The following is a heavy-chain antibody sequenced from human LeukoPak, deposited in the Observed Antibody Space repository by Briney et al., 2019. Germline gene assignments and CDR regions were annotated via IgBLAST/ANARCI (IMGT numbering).Heavy chain of an antibody. CDR1: GGSVSSGSYY. J-gene: IGHJ3*02. D-gene: IGHD5-12*01. CDR3: ARDLGRGYSGYDYVAAFDI. V-gene: IGHV4-61*01. Sequence: SETLSLTCTVSGGSVSSGSYYWSWIRQPPGKGLEWIGYIYYSGSTNYNPSLKSRVTISVDTSKNQFSLKLSSVTAADTAVYYYARDLGRGYSGYDYVAAFDIWGQGTMVTVSS. CDR2: IYYSGST.